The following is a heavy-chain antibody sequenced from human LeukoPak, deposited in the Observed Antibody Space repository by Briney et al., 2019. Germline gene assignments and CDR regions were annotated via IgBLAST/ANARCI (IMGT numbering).Heavy chain of an antibody. CDR2: ISSSSSYI. D-gene: IGHD5-12*01. V-gene: IGHV3-21*04. Sequence: GGSLRLSCAASGFTFSSYSMNWVRQAPGKGLEWVSSISSSSSYIYYADSVKGRFTISRDNSKNTLYLQMNSLTAEDTATYYCAKSGYNGHDRPHWGLGTLVTVSS. CDR3: AKSGYNGHDRPH. CDR1: GFTFSSYS. J-gene: IGHJ4*02.